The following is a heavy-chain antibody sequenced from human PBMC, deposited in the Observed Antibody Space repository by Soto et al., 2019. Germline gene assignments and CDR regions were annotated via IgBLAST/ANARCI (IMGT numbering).Heavy chain of an antibody. CDR2: ISYDGSNK. CDR3: ARARGKYGGYDFDP. V-gene: IGHV3-30*04. Sequence: GGSLRLSCAASGFTFSSYAMHWVRQAPGKGLEWVAVISYDGSNKYYADSVKDRFTISRDNSKNTLYLQMNSLRAEDTVVYYCARARGKYGGYDFDPWGQGTLVTVSS. J-gene: IGHJ5*02. CDR1: GFTFSSYA. D-gene: IGHD5-12*01.